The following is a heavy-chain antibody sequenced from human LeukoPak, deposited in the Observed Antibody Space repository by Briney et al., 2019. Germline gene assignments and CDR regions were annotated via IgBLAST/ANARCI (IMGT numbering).Heavy chain of an antibody. CDR2: ISGSGGST. D-gene: IGHD2-21*02. CDR3: AKGGYCGGDCFFRLDY. CDR1: GLTFSSYA. J-gene: IGHJ4*02. V-gene: IGHV3-23*01. Sequence: GGSLRLSCAASGLTFSSYAMSWVRQAPGKGLEWVSAISGSGGSTYYADSVKGRFTISRDNSKNTLYLQMNSLRAEDTAVYYCAKGGYCGGDCFFRLDYWGQGTLVTVSS.